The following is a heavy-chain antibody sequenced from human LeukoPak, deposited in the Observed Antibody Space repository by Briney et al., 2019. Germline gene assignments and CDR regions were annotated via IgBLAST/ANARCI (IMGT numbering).Heavy chain of an antibody. J-gene: IGHJ4*02. Sequence: GGSLRLSCAASGFTFSSYAMHWVRQAPGKGLEWVAVISYDGSNKYYADSVKGRFTISRDNSKNTLYLQMNSLRAEDTAVYYCARALSTVTEFDYWGQGTLVTVSS. D-gene: IGHD4-17*01. V-gene: IGHV3-30*04. CDR1: GFTFSSYA. CDR2: ISYDGSNK. CDR3: ARALSTVTEFDY.